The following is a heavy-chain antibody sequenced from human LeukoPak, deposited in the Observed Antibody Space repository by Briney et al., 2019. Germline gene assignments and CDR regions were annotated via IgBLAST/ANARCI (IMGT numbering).Heavy chain of an antibody. V-gene: IGHV3-48*04. CDR3: ARESWSIAAAGLDAFDI. D-gene: IGHD6-13*01. CDR1: GFTFSSYS. J-gene: IGHJ3*02. CDR2: ISSSSSTI. Sequence: PGGSLRLSCAASGFTFSSYSMNWVRQARGKGLEWVSYISSSSSTIYYAGSVKGRFTISRDNAKNSLYLQMNSLRAEDTAVYYCARESWSIAAAGLDAFDIWGQGTMVTVSS.